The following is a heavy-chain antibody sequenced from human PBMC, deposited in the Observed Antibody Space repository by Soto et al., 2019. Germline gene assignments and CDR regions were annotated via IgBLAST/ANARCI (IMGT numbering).Heavy chain of an antibody. D-gene: IGHD2-15*01. V-gene: IGHV3-23*01. CDR3: AKDRRGAYCSGGICYSPDY. CDR1: GFTFSSHV. CDR2: ISGTGGT. Sequence: VQLWESGGGLVQPGGSLRLSCAVSGFTFSSHVMSWVRQAPGKGLEWVSAISGTGGTYYADSVKGRFTISRDNSKNALYLQMNNLRDEDTAVYYCAKDRRGAYCSGGICYSPDYWGQGTLVIVSS. J-gene: IGHJ4*02.